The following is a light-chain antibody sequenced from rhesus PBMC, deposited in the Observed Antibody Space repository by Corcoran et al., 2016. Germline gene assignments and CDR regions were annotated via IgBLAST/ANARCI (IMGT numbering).Light chain of an antibody. J-gene: IGKJ4*01. Sequence: DIQMTQSPSSLSASVGDTVTISCRASQRVMNWLAWYQQKPGKAPKLLIYRASPLQRGVPSRFSGGGSWTDFTLTLSSLQSEDFATYFCQQYIRGPLTFGGGTKVDLK. CDR3: QQYIRGPLT. CDR1: QRVMNW. V-gene: IGKV1-22*01. CDR2: RAS.